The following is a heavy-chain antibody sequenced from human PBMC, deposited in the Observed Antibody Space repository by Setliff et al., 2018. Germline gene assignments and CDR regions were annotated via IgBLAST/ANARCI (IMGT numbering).Heavy chain of an antibody. V-gene: IGHV4-39*02. Sequence: TLSLTCPVSGGSISSSSYYWGWIRQPPGKGLEWIGSIYYSGSTYYNPSLKSRVTISVDTSKNQFSLKLTSVTAADTAVYYCARDRQYCTSLSCLNSYFYYYAMDFWGQGTTVTVS. CDR1: GGSISSSSYY. D-gene: IGHD2-8*01. CDR3: ARDRQYCTSLSCLNSYFYYYAMDF. CDR2: IYYSGST. J-gene: IGHJ6*02.